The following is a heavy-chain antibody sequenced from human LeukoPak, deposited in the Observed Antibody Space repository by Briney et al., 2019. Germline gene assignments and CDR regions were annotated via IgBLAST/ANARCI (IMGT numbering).Heavy chain of an antibody. CDR2: IYYSGST. J-gene: IGHJ3*02. CDR1: GGSVSSGSYY. Sequence: SETLSLTCTVSGGSVSSGSYYWSWIRQPPGKGLEWIGYIYYSGSTNNNPSLKSRVTISVDTSKNQFSLKLSSVTAADTAVYYCARTRAYDAFDIWGQGTMVTVSS. V-gene: IGHV4-61*01. CDR3: ARTRAYDAFDI. D-gene: IGHD3-16*01.